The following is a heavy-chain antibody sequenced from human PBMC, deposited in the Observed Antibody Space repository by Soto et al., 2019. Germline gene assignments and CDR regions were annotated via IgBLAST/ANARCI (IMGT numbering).Heavy chain of an antibody. D-gene: IGHD4-17*01. CDR3: AKDWMTTVSREGFDP. CDR2: ISGSGGST. J-gene: IGHJ5*02. V-gene: IGHV3-23*01. Sequence: GWSLRLSCAASGFTFSSYAMSWVRQAPGKGLEWVSAISGSGGSTYYADSVKGRFTISRDNSKNTLYLQMNSLRAEDTAVYYCAKDWMTTVSREGFDPWGQGTMVTVSS. CDR1: GFTFSSYA.